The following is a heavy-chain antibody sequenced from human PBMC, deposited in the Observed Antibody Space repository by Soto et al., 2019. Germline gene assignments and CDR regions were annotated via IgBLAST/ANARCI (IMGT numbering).Heavy chain of an antibody. V-gene: IGHV4-61*01. Sequence: PSDTLSLTCAFSWGSVSSGSYYWILIHQPPGEGLEWIVYIYYSGSTNYNPSLKSRVTISVDTSKNQFSLKLSSVTAADTAVYYCAREIVVAATSRQRYYYYCYGMDVWGQGTTVTVS. D-gene: IGHD2-15*01. J-gene: IGHJ6*02. CDR2: IYYSGST. CDR1: WGSVSSGSYY. CDR3: AREIVVAATSRQRYYYYCYGMDV.